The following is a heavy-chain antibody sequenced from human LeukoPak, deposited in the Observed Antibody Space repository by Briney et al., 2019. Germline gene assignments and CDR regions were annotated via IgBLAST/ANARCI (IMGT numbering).Heavy chain of an antibody. J-gene: IGHJ4*02. CDR2: ISAYNGKT. CDR3: ARGGTYYPCIDY. D-gene: IGHD1-26*01. V-gene: IGHV1-18*01. CDR1: GYTFTSSY. Sequence: GASVKVSCKASGYTFTSSYINWVRQAPEQGLEWMGWISAYNGKTNYAQKFQGRVTMTTDSSTSTAYMDLTSLRSDDTAVYYCARGGTYYPCIDYWGQGTLVTVSS.